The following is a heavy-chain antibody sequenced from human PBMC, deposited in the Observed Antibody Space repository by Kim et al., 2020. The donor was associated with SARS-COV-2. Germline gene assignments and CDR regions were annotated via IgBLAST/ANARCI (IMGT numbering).Heavy chain of an antibody. Sequence: SETLSLTCAVYGGSFSGYYWSWIRQPPGKGLEWIGEINHSGSTNYNPSLKSRVTISVDTSKNQFSLKLSSVTAADTAVYYCARGPRRSSGYYLGFGSCAFDIWGQGTMVTVSS. CDR3: ARGPRRSSGYYLGFGSCAFDI. J-gene: IGHJ3*02. D-gene: IGHD3-22*01. CDR2: INHSGST. V-gene: IGHV4-34*01. CDR1: GGSFSGYY.